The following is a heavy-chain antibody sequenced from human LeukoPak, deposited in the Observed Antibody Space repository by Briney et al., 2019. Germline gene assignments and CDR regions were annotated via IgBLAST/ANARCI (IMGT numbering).Heavy chain of an antibody. Sequence: GGSLRLSCAASGFTFSSYGMHWVRQAPGKGLEWVAFIRYDGSNKYYADSVKGRFTISRDNSKNTLYLQMNSLRAEDTAVYYCAKDRNGRTGWFEHWGQGTLVTVSS. CDR2: IRYDGSNK. J-gene: IGHJ5*02. CDR3: AKDRNGRTGWFEH. CDR1: GFTFSSYG. V-gene: IGHV3-30*02. D-gene: IGHD1-1*01.